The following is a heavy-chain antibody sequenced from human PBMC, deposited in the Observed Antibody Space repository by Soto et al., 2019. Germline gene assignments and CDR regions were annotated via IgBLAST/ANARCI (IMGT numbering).Heavy chain of an antibody. J-gene: IGHJ4*02. CDR1: GLTFSNYW. Sequence: GGSLRLSCAASGLTFSNYWMTWIRQAPGKGLEWVAHIKKDGSEECGESVKGRFTNSRDNSKSSLFLLMDSLRAEDTAVYYCARGGSSSSNYWVHWGQGTLVTVSS. D-gene: IGHD3-10*01. CDR2: IKKDGSE. CDR3: ARGGSSSSNYWVH. V-gene: IGHV3-7*03.